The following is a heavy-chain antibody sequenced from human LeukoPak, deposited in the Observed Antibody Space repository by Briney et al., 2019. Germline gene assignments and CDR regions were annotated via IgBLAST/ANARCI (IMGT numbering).Heavy chain of an antibody. CDR3: ARVGYDSSGYYYGVDY. D-gene: IGHD3-22*01. Sequence: GRSLRLSCAASGFTYSIYAMHWLRQAPGKGLEWVAVISYDGSNKYYADSVKGRFTISRDNSKNTLYLQMNSLRAEDTAVYYCARVGYDSSGYYYGVDYWGQGTLVTVSS. V-gene: IGHV3-30*04. J-gene: IGHJ4*02. CDR2: ISYDGSNK. CDR1: GFTYSIYA.